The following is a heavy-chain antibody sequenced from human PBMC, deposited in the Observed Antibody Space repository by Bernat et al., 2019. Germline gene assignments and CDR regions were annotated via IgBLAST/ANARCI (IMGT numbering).Heavy chain of an antibody. CDR1: GFAFSAYW. V-gene: IGHV3-74*01. CDR3: VRDPNRKLDY. Sequence: EVQLVESGGGLVQPGGSLRLSCAASGFAFSAYWMNWVRQAPGKGLVWVARITGDGSSTTYADAVKGRFTISRDNAKNTLYLQMNSLRAEDTAVYYCVRDPNRKLDYWGQGTQVTVSP. J-gene: IGHJ4*02. CDR2: ITGDGSST. D-gene: IGHD1-1*01.